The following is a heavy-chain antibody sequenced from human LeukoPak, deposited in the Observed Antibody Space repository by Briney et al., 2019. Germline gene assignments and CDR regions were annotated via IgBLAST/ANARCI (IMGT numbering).Heavy chain of an antibody. D-gene: IGHD3-9*01. CDR1: GYTFTSYG. J-gene: IGHJ6*03. CDR2: ISAYNGNT. V-gene: IGHV1-18*01. CDR3: ARGHVLRYFDSLSYLRYYYYYMDV. Sequence: ASVKVSCKASGYTFTSYGISWVRQAPGQGLEWMGWISAYNGNTNYAQKLQGRVTMTTDTSTSTAYMELRSLRSDDTAVYYCARGHVLRYFDSLSYLRYYYYYMDVWGKGTTVTVSS.